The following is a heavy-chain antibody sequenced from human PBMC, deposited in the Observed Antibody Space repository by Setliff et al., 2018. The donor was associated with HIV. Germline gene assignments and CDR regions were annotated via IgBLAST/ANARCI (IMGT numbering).Heavy chain of an antibody. D-gene: IGHD6-6*01. Sequence: ASVKVSCNASGYTFTSYYIHWVRQAPGQGLEWMGIINASGGSTTYAQKLQGRVTMTRDTSTSTVYMELRSLRSEDTAVYYCARDKYSSSENFDYWGQGTLVTVSS. V-gene: IGHV1-46*04. CDR1: GYTFTSYY. J-gene: IGHJ4*02. CDR3: ARDKYSSSENFDY. CDR2: INASGGST.